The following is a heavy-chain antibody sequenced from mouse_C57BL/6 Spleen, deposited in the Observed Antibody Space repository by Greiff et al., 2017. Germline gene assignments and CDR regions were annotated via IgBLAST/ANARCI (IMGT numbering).Heavy chain of an antibody. CDR2: IDPSDSYT. J-gene: IGHJ1*03. Sequence: QVQLQQPGAELVKPGASVKLSCKASGYTFTSYWMQWVKQRPGQGLEWIGEIDPSDSYTNYNQKFKGKATLTVDTSSSTAYMQLSSLTSEDSAVYYCARREITTVPLPFDVWGTGTTVTVSS. D-gene: IGHD1-1*01. V-gene: IGHV1-50*01. CDR1: GYTFTSYW. CDR3: ARREITTVPLPFDV.